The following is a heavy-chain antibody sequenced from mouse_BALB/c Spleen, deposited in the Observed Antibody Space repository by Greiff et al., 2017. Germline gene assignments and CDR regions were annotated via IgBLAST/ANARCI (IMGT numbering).Heavy chain of an antibody. CDR1: GFTFSDYY. V-gene: IGHV5-4*02. CDR3: ARGKERRRFAD. J-gene: IGHJ3*01. Sequence: EVKLVESGGGLVKPGGSLKLSCAASGFTFSDYYMYWVRQTPEKRLEWVATISDGGSYTYYPDSVKGRFTISRDNAKNNLYLQMSSLKSEDTAMYYCARGKERRRFADWGQGTLVTVSA. CDR2: ISDGGSYT. D-gene: IGHD2-14*01.